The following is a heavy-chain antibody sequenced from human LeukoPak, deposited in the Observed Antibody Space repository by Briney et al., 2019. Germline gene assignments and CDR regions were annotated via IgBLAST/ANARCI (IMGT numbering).Heavy chain of an antibody. CDR1: GVSISSSNSY. D-gene: IGHD4-17*01. V-gene: IGHV4-39*01. Sequence: PSETLSLTCTVSGVSISSSNSYWGWIRQPPGKGLEWIGSIYYSGNTYYNASLKSQVSISIDTSKNQFSLRLTSVTAADTAVYYCARLSTVTTSFDYWGQGTLVTVSS. CDR3: ARLSTVTTSFDY. J-gene: IGHJ4*02. CDR2: IYYSGNT.